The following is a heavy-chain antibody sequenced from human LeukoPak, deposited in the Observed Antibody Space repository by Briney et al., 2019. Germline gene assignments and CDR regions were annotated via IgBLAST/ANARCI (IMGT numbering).Heavy chain of an antibody. J-gene: IGHJ6*03. CDR1: GGTFSSYA. V-gene: IGHV1-18*01. CDR2: ISAYNGNT. D-gene: IGHD3-10*01. Sequence: ASVKVSCKASGGTFSSYAINWVRQAPGQGLKWMGWISAYNGNTNYAQKLQGRVTMTTDTSTSTAYMELRSLRSDDTAVYYCARDRGVRGVRTYYYYMDVWGKGTTVTVSS. CDR3: ARDRGVRGVRTYYYYMDV.